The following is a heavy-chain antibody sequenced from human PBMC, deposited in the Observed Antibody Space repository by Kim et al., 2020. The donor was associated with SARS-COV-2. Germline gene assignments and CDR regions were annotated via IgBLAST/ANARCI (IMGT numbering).Heavy chain of an antibody. Sequence: GGSLRLSCAASGFTFSTYWMYWVRQAPGKGLVWVSRISSDGITTNYADSVKGRFTISRDNAKNTLYLQMDSLRAEDTAVYYCARSSSTSCPCYYMDVWGKGTALPVSS. J-gene: IGHJ6*03. V-gene: IGHV3-74*01. CDR2: ISSDGITT. CDR3: ARSSSTSCPCYYMDV. D-gene: IGHD2-2*01. CDR1: GFTFSTYW.